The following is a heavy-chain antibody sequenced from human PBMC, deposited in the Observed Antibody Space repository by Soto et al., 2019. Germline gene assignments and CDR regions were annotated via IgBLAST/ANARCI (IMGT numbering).Heavy chain of an antibody. J-gene: IGHJ1*01. Sequence: QVQQLESGPGLVTPCDTLSLTCTVSGAYGSDFSWSWIRQPAGKGLEWIGRITVNVITQYTPSFRSRVTMSMDTSRNQFSRNLQSATAADTALYYCAIESGENWTYEAHWGQGTLVTVSS. CDR1: GAYGSDFS. V-gene: IGHV4-4*07. CDR2: ITVNVIT. D-gene: IGHD1-7*01. CDR3: AIESGENWTYEAH.